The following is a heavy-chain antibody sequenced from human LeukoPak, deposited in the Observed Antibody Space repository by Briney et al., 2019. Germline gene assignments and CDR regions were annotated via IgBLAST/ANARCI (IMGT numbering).Heavy chain of an antibody. CDR2: IKEDGSEK. Sequence: GGSLRLSCAASGFTVSSNYMSWVRQAAGKGLEWVANIKEDGSEKYYGDFVKGRFIISRDNAKNSLYLQMNSLRAEDTAVYYCARDSSGYQWGQGPLVTVSS. J-gene: IGHJ4*02. D-gene: IGHD3-22*01. CDR3: ARDSSGYQ. V-gene: IGHV3-7*01. CDR1: GFTVSSNY.